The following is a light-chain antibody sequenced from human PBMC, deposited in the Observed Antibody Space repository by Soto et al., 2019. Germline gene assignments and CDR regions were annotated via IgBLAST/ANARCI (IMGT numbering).Light chain of an antibody. CDR2: GAS. J-gene: IGKJ2*01. V-gene: IGKV3-20*01. CDR1: QTVTTNY. CDR3: QQYGSSPLYT. Sequence: ETVLTQSPGTLSLSPGETATLSCRASQTVTTNYLAWYLQKPDQAPRLLIYGASSRATGIPDRFSGSGSGTDFTLTISRLEPEDFAVYYCQQYGSSPLYTFGQGTKLEIK.